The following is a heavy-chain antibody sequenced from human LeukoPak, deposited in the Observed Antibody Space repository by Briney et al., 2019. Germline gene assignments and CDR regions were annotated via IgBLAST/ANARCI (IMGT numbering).Heavy chain of an antibody. CDR2: IYYSGST. CDR1: GGSISSSSYY. CDR3: ARSEYSYGADAFDI. J-gene: IGHJ3*02. Sequence: SETLSLTCTVSGGSISSSSYYWGWIRQPPGKGLEWIANIYYSGSTYYNPSLKSRVTILVDTSKNQFSLKLSSVTAADTAVYYCARSEYSYGADAFDIWGQGTMVTVSS. D-gene: IGHD5-18*01. V-gene: IGHV4-39*07.